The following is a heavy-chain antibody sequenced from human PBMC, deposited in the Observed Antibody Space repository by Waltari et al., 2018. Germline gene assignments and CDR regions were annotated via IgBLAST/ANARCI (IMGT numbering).Heavy chain of an antibody. D-gene: IGHD3-10*01. CDR2: INHSGST. Sequence: QVQLQQWGAGLLKPSETLSLTCAVYGGSFSGYYWSWIRQPPGKGLEWIGKINHSGSTNYNPSLKSRVTISVDTSKNQFSLKLSSVTAADTAVYYCARVIGWGAFDIWGQGTMVTVSS. V-gene: IGHV4-34*01. J-gene: IGHJ3*02. CDR3: ARVIGWGAFDI. CDR1: GGSFSGYY.